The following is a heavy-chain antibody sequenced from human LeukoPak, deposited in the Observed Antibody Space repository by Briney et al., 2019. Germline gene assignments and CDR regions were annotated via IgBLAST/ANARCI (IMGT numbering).Heavy chain of an antibody. CDR3: ARAGISPRSSLDY. CDR1: GYTFTTYY. D-gene: IGHD6-13*01. J-gene: IGHJ4*02. Sequence: ASVKVSCKASGYTFTTYYMHWVRQAPGQGLEWMGLINPNGGSTSYAQKFQGRVTLTRDMSTSTVYMDLSSLTSEDTALYYCARAGISPRSSLDYWGQETLVTVSS. CDR2: INPNGGST. V-gene: IGHV1-46*01.